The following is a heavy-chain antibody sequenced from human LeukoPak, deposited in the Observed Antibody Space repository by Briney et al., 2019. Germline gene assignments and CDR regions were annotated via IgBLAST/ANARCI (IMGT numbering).Heavy chain of an antibody. V-gene: IGHV4-31*03. CDR1: GDSINTGGYY. CDR3: ARSLDIGHYYYYMDV. CDR2: IYYSGST. Sequence: SETLSLTCFVSGDSINTGGYYWSWIRQHPGKGLEWIGYIYYSGSTFYNPSLKSRATISIDTSKNHFSLKMSSVTAADTAVYYCARSLDIGHYYYYMDVWGEGTTVTVSS. J-gene: IGHJ6*03. D-gene: IGHD3-9*01.